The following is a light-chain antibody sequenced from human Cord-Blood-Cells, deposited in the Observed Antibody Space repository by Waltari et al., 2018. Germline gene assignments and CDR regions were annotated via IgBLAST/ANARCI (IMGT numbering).Light chain of an antibody. CDR2: DVS. V-gene: IGLV2-14*01. CDR3: SSYTSSSTLE. Sequence: QSALTQPASVSGSPGPSITISCTGTSSDVGGYNYVSCYQQHPGKAPKPIIYDVSNRPSGVSNRFSGSKSGNTASLTISGLQAEDEADYYCSSYTSSSTLEFGGGTKLTVL. J-gene: IGLJ3*02. CDR1: SSDVGGYNY.